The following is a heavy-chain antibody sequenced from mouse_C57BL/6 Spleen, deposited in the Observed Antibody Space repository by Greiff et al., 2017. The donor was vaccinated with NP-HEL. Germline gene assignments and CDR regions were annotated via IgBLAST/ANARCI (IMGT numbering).Heavy chain of an antibody. V-gene: IGHV12-3*01. CDR1: GFPITSGYY. D-gene: IGHD4-1*01. Sequence: QVQLQQSGPGLVKPSQSLFLTCSITGFPITSGYYWIWIRQSPGKPLEWMGYITHSGETFYNPSLQSPISITRETSKNQFFLQLNSVTTEDTAMYYCAGDRTGPWFAYWGQGTLVTVSA. CDR2: ITHSGET. J-gene: IGHJ3*01. CDR3: AGDRTGPWFAY.